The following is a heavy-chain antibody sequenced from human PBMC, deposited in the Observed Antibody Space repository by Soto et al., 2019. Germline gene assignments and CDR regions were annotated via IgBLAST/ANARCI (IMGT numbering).Heavy chain of an antibody. CDR1: GYY. D-gene: IGHD2-15*01. V-gene: IGHV4-34*01. Sequence: GYYWSWIRQPPGKGLEWIGEIKHSGSTNYNPSLKSRVTISVDTSKNQFSLKLSSVTAADTAVYYCARGNPGYCSGGSCQNWFDPWGQGTLVTVSS. CDR2: IKHSGST. J-gene: IGHJ5*02. CDR3: ARGNPGYCSGGSCQNWFDP.